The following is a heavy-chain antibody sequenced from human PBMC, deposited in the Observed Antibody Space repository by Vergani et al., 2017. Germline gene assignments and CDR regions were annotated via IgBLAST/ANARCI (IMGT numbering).Heavy chain of an antibody. CDR1: GFTFSSYE. V-gene: IGHV3-48*03. CDR2: ISRSGSTI. CDR3: AREGRITXVRGVIYHRDYYYYGMDV. J-gene: IGHJ6*02. Sequence: EVQLVESGGGLVQPGGSLRLSCAASGFTFSSYEMNWVRQAPGKGLEWVSYISRSGSTIYYADSVKGRFTISRGNAKNSLYLQMNSLRAEDTAVYYCAREGRITXVRGVIYHRDYYYYGMDVWGQGTTVTVSS. D-gene: IGHD3-10*01.